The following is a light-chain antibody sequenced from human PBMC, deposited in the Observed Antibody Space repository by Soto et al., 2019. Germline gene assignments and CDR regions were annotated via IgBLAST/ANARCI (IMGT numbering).Light chain of an antibody. Sequence: VMTQSPLSLSVRVGEPASISSRSSQSLLHSDGNSYLDWYLQKPGQSPKLLIYVTSNRASGVPDRFRGSGSGTHFTLEISRVEAEDVGVYYCMEALQIPYTSGQGTRMEI. V-gene: IGKV2-28*01. J-gene: IGKJ5*01. CDR1: QSLLHSDGNSY. CDR2: VTS. CDR3: MEALQIPYT.